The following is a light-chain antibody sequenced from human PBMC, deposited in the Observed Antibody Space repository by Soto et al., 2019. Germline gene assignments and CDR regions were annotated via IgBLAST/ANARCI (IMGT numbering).Light chain of an antibody. V-gene: IGKV3-20*01. Sequence: EIVLTHSPGTLSLSPEERATLSCSASQSIGSSYLAWYQQKPGQAPRLLIYGASTRATGIPDRFSGSGSGTDFTLTINRVAPEDFAVYYCQQYVSLPITFGQGTRLEIK. J-gene: IGKJ5*01. CDR2: GAS. CDR3: QQYVSLPIT. CDR1: QSIGSSY.